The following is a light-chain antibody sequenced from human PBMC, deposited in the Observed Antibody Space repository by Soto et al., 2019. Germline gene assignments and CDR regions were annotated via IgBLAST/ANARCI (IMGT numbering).Light chain of an antibody. CDR3: QQCYSTQRT. J-gene: IGKJ1*01. CDR2: AAS. V-gene: IGKV1-39*01. CDR1: QSIISY. Sequence: DIQMTQSPSSLSASVGDRVTITCRASQSIISYLNWYQQKPGKAPKLLIFAASSLQSGVPSRFSGRGSGTDFSLTISSLQPEDFATYYCQQCYSTQRTFGQGTKVEIK.